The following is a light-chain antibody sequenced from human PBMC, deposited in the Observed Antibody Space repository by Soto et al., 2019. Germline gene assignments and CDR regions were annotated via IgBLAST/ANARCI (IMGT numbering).Light chain of an antibody. CDR1: QDISKF. J-gene: IGKJ3*01. CDR2: DAS. V-gene: IGKV1-33*01. Sequence: DLQMTQSPSSLSASIGDRVSFTCQASQDISKFLNWYQHKPGQAPSLLIYDASKSHFGVPSRFSGSGSGTDFTFTISSLQPEDNATYYCQQYDNRPYTFGPGTKVDVK. CDR3: QQYDNRPYT.